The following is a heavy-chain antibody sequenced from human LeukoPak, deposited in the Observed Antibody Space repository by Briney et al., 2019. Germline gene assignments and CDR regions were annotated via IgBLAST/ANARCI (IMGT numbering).Heavy chain of an antibody. V-gene: IGHV1-46*01. D-gene: IGHD1-26*01. CDR3: ASHSGSSDLFQH. Sequence: ASVKVSCKASGYTFASYYMHWVRQAPGQGLEWMGIINPSGGSTSYAQKFQGSVTMTRDTSTSTVYMELSSLRSEDTAVYYCASHSGSSDLFQHWGQGTLVTVSS. CDR2: INPSGGST. J-gene: IGHJ1*01. CDR1: GYTFASYY.